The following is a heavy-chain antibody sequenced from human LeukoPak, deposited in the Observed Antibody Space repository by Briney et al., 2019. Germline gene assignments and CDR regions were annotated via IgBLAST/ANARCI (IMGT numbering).Heavy chain of an antibody. CDR1: GFTVNSNY. Sequence: QPGGSLRLSCAASGFTVNSNYMTWVRQAPGKGLEWVSVIYSGGGTYYADSVKGRFTISRDNSKNTLYLQMNSLRAEDTAVFYCAKLFYSPGMYHFDYWGQGTLVTVSS. CDR2: IYSGGGT. D-gene: IGHD3-10*01. J-gene: IGHJ4*02. V-gene: IGHV3-66*04. CDR3: AKLFYSPGMYHFDY.